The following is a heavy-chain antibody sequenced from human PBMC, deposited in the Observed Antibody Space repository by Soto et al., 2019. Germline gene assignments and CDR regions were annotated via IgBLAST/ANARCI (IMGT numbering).Heavy chain of an antibody. J-gene: IGHJ6*02. D-gene: IGHD6-6*01. CDR2: ISSSSSYI. Sequence: GGSLRLSCAASGFTFSSYSMNWVRQAPGKGLEWVSSISSSSSYIYYADSVKGRFTISRDNAKNSLYLQMNSLRAEDTAVYYCARDRASIAARPYYYGMDVWGQGTTVTAP. CDR1: GFTFSSYS. CDR3: ARDRASIAARPYYYGMDV. V-gene: IGHV3-21*01.